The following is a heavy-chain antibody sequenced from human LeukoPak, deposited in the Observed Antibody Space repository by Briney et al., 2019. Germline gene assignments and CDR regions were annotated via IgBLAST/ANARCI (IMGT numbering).Heavy chain of an antibody. V-gene: IGHV3-23*01. D-gene: IGHD1-1*01. CDR2: ISGSGGST. CDR3: AEWNSVYWYFDL. CDR1: EFTFSKYA. Sequence: GGSLRLSCAASEFTFSKYAMSWVRQVPEKGLEWVSGISGSGGSTYYADSVKGRFTISRDNSKNTLHLQMNSLRAEDTALYYCAEWNSVYWYFDLWGRGTLVTVSS. J-gene: IGHJ2*01.